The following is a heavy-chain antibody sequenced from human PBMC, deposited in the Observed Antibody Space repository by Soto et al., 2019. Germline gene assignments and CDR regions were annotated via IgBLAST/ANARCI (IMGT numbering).Heavy chain of an antibody. Sequence: XESLRLNCAASGFTFSSYWMHGVRQAPGKGLVGVSRINSDGRSTSYADSVKGRFTISRDNAKNTLYLQMNSLRAEDTAVYYCARGGGSDIVVVVAANHDYYYGMDVWGQGTTVTVSS. CDR1: GFTFSSYW. CDR2: INSDGRST. CDR3: ARGGGSDIVVVVAANHDYYYGMDV. J-gene: IGHJ6*02. V-gene: IGHV3-74*01. D-gene: IGHD2-15*01.